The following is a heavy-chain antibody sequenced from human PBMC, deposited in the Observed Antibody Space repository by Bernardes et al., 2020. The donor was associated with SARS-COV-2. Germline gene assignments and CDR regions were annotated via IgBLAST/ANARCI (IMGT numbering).Heavy chain of an antibody. V-gene: IGHV1-58*01. CDR2: IVVGSGNT. D-gene: IGHD3-10*01. Sequence: SVKVSCKASGFTFSDSTVQWVRQARGQRLEWIGWIVVGSGNTDYAQKFQERLTITRDMFTGIAYMELSSLRSEDTAMYYCAADLSPRTSADVFDIWGQGTMVTVSS. J-gene: IGHJ3*02. CDR1: GFTFSDST. CDR3: AADLSPRTSADVFDI.